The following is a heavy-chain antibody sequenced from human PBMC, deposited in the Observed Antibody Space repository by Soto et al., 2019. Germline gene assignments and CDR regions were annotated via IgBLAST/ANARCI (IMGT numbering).Heavy chain of an antibody. J-gene: IGHJ6*02. CDR2: ISYDGSNK. Sequence: PGGSLRLSCSASGFTFSSYAMHWVRQAPGKGLEWVAVISYDGSNKYYADSVKGRFTISRDNSKNTLYLQMNSLRAEDTAVYYCARDDYSSGWSDYYYGMDVWGQGTTVTVSS. CDR1: GFTFSSYA. D-gene: IGHD6-19*01. V-gene: IGHV3-30-3*01. CDR3: ARDDYSSGWSDYYYGMDV.